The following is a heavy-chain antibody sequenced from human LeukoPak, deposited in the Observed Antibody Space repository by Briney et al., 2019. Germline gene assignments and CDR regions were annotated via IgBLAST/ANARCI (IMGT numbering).Heavy chain of an antibody. CDR3: ARYCSSTSCYGGISFDY. CDR1: GFTFSSYW. Sequence: GGSLRLSCAASGFTFSSYWMHWVRQAPGKGLVWVSRINTDGSSTSYADSVKGRFTISRDNAKNTRYLQMNSLRAEDTAVYYCARYCSSTSCYGGISFDYWGQGTLVTVSS. CDR2: INTDGSST. V-gene: IGHV3-74*01. D-gene: IGHD2-2*01. J-gene: IGHJ4*02.